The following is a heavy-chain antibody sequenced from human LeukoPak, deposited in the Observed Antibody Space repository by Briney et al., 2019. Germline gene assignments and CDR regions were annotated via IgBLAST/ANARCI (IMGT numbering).Heavy chain of an antibody. J-gene: IGHJ4*02. CDR3: ARDQLKSGRAFDI. D-gene: IGHD3-9*01. CDR1: GFTFRSYG. CDR2: IWYDEITK. V-gene: IGHV3-30*02. Sequence: PGGSLRLSCVASGFTFRSYGIHWVRQAPGKGLEWLAFIWYDEITKNYADSVKGRFTISRDNSKNTLYVQMNSLRPDDTAVYYCARDQLKSGRAFDIWGQGTLVTVSS.